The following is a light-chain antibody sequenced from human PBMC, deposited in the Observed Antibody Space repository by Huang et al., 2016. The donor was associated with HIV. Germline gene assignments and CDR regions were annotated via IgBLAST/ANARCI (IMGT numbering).Light chain of an antibody. CDR2: WSS. V-gene: IGKV4-1*01. J-gene: IGKJ1*01. CDR1: LTLGKADYEKH. CDR3: QQYYSLPQT. Sequence: DIVMTQSPDSLAVSLGQRATYSLSSTLTLGKADYEKHKVYACEVTPRLLIYWSSDRESGGPYRFTGSGSGTDFTLTIGSLETEDAAVYYCQQYYSLPQTFGRGTKVEIK.